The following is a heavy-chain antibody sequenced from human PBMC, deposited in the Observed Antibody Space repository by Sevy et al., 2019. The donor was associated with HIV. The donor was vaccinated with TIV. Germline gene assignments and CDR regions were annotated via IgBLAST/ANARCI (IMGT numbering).Heavy chain of an antibody. Sequence: SETLSLTCAVSGYSISSGYYWGWIRQPPGKGLEWIGSIYHSGSTYYNPSLKSRVTISVDTSKNQFSLKLSSVTAADTAVYYCARRTSSRGYQPQTSYSSPGDWFDPWGQGTLVTVSS. CDR1: GYSISSGYY. V-gene: IGHV4-38-2*01. CDR3: ARRTSSRGYQPQTSYSSPGDWFDP. J-gene: IGHJ5*02. CDR2: IYHSGST. D-gene: IGHD6-13*01.